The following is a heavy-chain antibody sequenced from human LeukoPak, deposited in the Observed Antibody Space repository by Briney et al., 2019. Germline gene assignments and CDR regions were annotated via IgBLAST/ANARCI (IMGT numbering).Heavy chain of an antibody. CDR1: GGSFSGYY. J-gene: IGHJ4*02. V-gene: IGHV4-34*01. D-gene: IGHD4-17*01. Sequence: SETLSLTCAVYGGSFSGYYWSWIRQPPGKGLEWIGEINHSGSTNYNPSLKSRVTISVDTSKNQFSLKLSSVTAADTAVYYCARHETVTTPTDYWGQGTLVTVSS. CDR3: ARHETVTTPTDY. CDR2: INHSGST.